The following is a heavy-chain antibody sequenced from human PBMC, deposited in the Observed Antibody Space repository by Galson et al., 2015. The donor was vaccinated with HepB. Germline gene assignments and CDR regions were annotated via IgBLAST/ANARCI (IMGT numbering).Heavy chain of an antibody. CDR2: ISPYNGNT. V-gene: IGHV1-18*01. D-gene: IGHD6-13*01. J-gene: IGHJ4*02. CDR1: GYSFNNYG. Sequence: SVKVSCKASGYSFNNYGITWVRQSPGQGLEWMGWISPYNGNTNYAQNLQGRVTMTADTSTTTAFMELRGLKSDDTAVYYCASEEGVAVGTDTLDFWGQGTLLTVSS. CDR3: ASEEGVAVGTDTLDF.